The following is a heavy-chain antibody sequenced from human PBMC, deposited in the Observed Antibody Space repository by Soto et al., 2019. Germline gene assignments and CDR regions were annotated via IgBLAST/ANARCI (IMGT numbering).Heavy chain of an antibody. V-gene: IGHV4-31*03. CDR2: IYYSGST. J-gene: IGHJ4*02. Sequence: SETLSLTCTVSGGSISSGGYYWSWIRQHPGKGLEWIGYIYYSGSTYYNPSLKSRVTISVDTSKNQFSLKLSSVTAADTAVYYCARGALTPGGYYMYWGQGTLVTVSS. D-gene: IGHD3-3*01. CDR3: ARGALTPGGYYMY. CDR1: GGSISSGGYY.